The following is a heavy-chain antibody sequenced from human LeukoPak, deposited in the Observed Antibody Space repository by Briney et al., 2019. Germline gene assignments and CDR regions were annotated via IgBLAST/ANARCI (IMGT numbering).Heavy chain of an antibody. D-gene: IGHD6-19*01. Sequence: PSETLSLTCTVSGGSISSYYWSWLRQPPGKGLEWIGYISYSGSTNYNPSLKSRVSISVDTSKNQFSLKLRSVTAADTAVYYCARGRGQWQPPNEFDYWGQGTLVTGSS. CDR1: GGSISSYY. CDR3: ARGRGQWQPPNEFDY. J-gene: IGHJ4*02. V-gene: IGHV4-59*01. CDR2: ISYSGST.